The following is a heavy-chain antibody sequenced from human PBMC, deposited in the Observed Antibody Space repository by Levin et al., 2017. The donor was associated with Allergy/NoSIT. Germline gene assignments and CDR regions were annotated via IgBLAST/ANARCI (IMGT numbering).Heavy chain of an antibody. CDR1: GFTFSSYG. CDR2: ISYDGSNK. D-gene: IGHD3-10*01. V-gene: IGHV3-30*18. CDR3: AKEKYYGSGSGLDL. J-gene: IGHJ2*01. Sequence: GESLKISCAASGFTFSSYGMHWVRQAPGKGLEWVAVISYDGSNKYYADSVTGRFTISRDNSKNTLYLQMNSLRAEDTAVYYCAKEKYYGSGSGLDLWGRGTLVTVSS.